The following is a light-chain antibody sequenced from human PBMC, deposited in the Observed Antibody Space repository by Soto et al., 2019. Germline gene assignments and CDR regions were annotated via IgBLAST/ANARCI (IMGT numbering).Light chain of an antibody. V-gene: IGKV3-15*01. Sequence: EIVMTQSPATLSVSPGERATLSCRASQSVSSNLAWYQQKPGQAPRLLIYGASTRATGIPARFSGSGSGTEFTLTISSLQSEDFAVYDCQQYNNWPPVTFGQGTKVDIK. CDR2: GAS. CDR1: QSVSSN. CDR3: QQYNNWPPVT. J-gene: IGKJ1*01.